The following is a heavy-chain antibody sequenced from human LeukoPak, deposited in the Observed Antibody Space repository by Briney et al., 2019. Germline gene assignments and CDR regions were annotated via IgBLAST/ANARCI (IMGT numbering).Heavy chain of an antibody. Sequence: SQTLSLTCTVSGGSISSGGYYWSWLRQHPGKSLEWIGYIYYSGSTYYNPSLKSRVTISVDTSKNQFSLKLSSVTAADTAVYYCARARITMVRGVLDGENWFDPWGQGTLVTVSS. CDR2: IYYSGST. CDR3: ARARITMVRGVLDGENWFDP. J-gene: IGHJ5*02. D-gene: IGHD3-10*01. V-gene: IGHV4-31*03. CDR1: GGSISSGGYY.